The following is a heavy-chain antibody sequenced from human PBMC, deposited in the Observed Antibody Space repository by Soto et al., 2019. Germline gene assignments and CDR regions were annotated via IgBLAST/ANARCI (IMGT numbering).Heavy chain of an antibody. D-gene: IGHD3-3*01. CDR1: GFTFSSYA. V-gene: IGHV3-23*01. Sequence: SGGSLRLSCAASGFTFSSYAMSWVRQAPGKGLEWVSAISGSGGSTYYADSVKGRFTISRDNSKNTLYLQMNSLRAEDTAVYYCAKDRDPRWSPFDYWGQGTLVTVSS. CDR2: ISGSGGST. CDR3: AKDRDPRWSPFDY. J-gene: IGHJ4*02.